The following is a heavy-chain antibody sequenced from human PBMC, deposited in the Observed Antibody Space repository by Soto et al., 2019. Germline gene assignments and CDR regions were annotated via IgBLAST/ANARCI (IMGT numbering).Heavy chain of an antibody. CDR3: ASMLDHYYFDY. Sequence: QVQLVQSGAEVKKPGSSVKVSCKASGGTFSSYAISWVRQAPGQGLEWMGGIIPIYGTADYAQKFQGRGTITADESTSTAYMELSSLRSEDTAVYYCASMLDHYYFDYWGQGTLVTVSS. CDR2: IIPIYGTA. CDR1: GGTFSSYA. V-gene: IGHV1-69*12. J-gene: IGHJ4*02. D-gene: IGHD1-1*01.